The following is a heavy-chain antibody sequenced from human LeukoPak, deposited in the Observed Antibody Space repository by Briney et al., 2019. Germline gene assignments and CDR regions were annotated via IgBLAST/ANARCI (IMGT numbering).Heavy chain of an antibody. V-gene: IGHV4-34*01. J-gene: IGHJ4*02. CDR3: ARHPLAYYYETSTYYYFDY. Sequence: SETLSLTCAVYGGSFSGYYWSWIRQPPGKGLEWIGEINHSGSTNYNPSLKSRVTISVDTSKNQFSLKLSSVAAADTAVYYCARHPLAYYYETSTYYYFDYWGQGALVTVSS. CDR2: INHSGST. D-gene: IGHD3-22*01. CDR1: GGSFSGYY.